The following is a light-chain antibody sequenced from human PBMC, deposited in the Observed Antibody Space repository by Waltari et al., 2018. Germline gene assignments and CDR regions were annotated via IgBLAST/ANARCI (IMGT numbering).Light chain of an antibody. V-gene: IGLV2-14*03. CDR3: SSYTTSSTYV. Sequence: QSALTQPASVSGSPGQSITISCTGTSSDIGAFKYVSWYQQHPGKAPKLIIYDVNSRPSGVSNQFSGSKSGNTASLTISGLQAEDEADCYCSSYTTSSTYVLGTGTKVTVL. CDR1: SSDIGAFKY. J-gene: IGLJ1*01. CDR2: DVN.